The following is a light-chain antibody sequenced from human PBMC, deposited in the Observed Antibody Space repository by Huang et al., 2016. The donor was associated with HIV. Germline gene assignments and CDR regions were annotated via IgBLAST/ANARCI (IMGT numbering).Light chain of an antibody. CDR2: WES. Sequence: DIVLTQSPDSLAVSLGERATINCKSSQSVLYTSNNKSHLAWYQQKPGQPHTLLIYWESTRESGVPDRFSGSGSGTDFTLTIRSLQAEDVAVYYCQQYYSTPLYTFGQGTKLEIK. V-gene: IGKV4-1*01. J-gene: IGKJ2*01. CDR3: QQYYSTPLYT. CDR1: QSVLYTSNNKSH.